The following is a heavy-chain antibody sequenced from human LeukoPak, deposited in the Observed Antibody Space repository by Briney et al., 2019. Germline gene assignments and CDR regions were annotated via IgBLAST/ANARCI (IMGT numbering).Heavy chain of an antibody. CDR2: ISGSGGST. J-gene: IGHJ4*02. V-gene: IGHV3-23*01. CDR1: GFTFSSYA. Sequence: LSGGSLRLSCAASGFTFSSYAMSWVRQAPGKGLEWVSAISGSGGSTYYADSVKGRFTISRDNSKNTLYLQMNSLRAEDTAVYYCAKEGLLLYDSSGYDGWGQGTLVTVSS. D-gene: IGHD3-22*01. CDR3: AKEGLLLYDSSGYDG.